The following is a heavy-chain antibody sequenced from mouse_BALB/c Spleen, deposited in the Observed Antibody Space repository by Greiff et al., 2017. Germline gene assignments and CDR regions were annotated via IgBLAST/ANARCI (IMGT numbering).Heavy chain of an antibody. V-gene: IGHV6-6*02. Sequence: EVQLVESGGGLVQPGGSMKLSCVASGFTFSNYWMNWVRQSPEKGLEWVAEIRLKSNNYATHYAESVKGRFTISRDDSKSSVYLQMNNLRAEDTGIYYCTRGGYGDYYAMDYWGQGTSVTVSS. D-gene: IGHD2-2*01. CDR1: GFTFSNYW. CDR3: TRGGYGDYYAMDY. J-gene: IGHJ4*01. CDR2: IRLKSNNYAT.